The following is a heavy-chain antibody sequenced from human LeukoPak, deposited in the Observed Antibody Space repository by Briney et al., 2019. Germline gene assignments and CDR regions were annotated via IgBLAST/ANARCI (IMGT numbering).Heavy chain of an antibody. D-gene: IGHD6-19*01. V-gene: IGHV3-30*18. Sequence: GGSLRLSCAASGFTFSSYGMHWVRQAPGKGLEWVAVISYDGSNKYYADSVKGRFTISRDNSKNTLYLQMNSLRAEDTAVYYCAKDRKAIAVAGTSVVDYWGQGTLVTVSS. CDR1: GFTFSSYG. CDR2: ISYDGSNK. J-gene: IGHJ4*02. CDR3: AKDRKAIAVAGTSVVDY.